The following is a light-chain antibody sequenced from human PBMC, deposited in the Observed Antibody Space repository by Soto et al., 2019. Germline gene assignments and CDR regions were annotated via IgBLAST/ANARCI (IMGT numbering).Light chain of an antibody. V-gene: IGKV1-39*01. CDR2: AAS. CDR1: QSISRF. Sequence: DIQMTQSPSSLSASVGDRVSITCRASQSISRFLNWYQQQPGKAPKLLIYAASSLQTGVPSRFTGSGSGTDFTLTITSLQPEDFATYYCQQSYSIPLTCGPGARVDI. CDR3: QQSYSIPLT. J-gene: IGKJ3*01.